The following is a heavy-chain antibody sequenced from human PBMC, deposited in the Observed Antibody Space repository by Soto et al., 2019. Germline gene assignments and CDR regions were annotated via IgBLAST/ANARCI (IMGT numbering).Heavy chain of an antibody. J-gene: IGHJ6*03. CDR2: VHSTGST. CDR1: GGSITGYH. D-gene: IGHD4-4*01. CDR3: ARGLKDSNYTSIYDYYYMNV. V-gene: IGHV4-59*08. Sequence: PSETLSLTCTVSGGSITGYHWTWIRQPPGKGLEWIGYVHSTGSTNYNPSLNSRVAISIDTSKNQFSLQLTSVTAADTAMYYCARGLKDSNYTSIYDYYYMNVWGKGTTVTVSS.